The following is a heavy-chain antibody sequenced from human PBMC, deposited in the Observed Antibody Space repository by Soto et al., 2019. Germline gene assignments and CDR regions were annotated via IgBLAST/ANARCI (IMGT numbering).Heavy chain of an antibody. CDR2: ISYDGSNK. CDR1: GFTFSSYA. V-gene: IGHV3-30-3*02. CDR3: SKRKYCPSPTCFDY. D-gene: IGHD2-8*01. Sequence: PGGSLRLSCAASGFTFSSYAMHWVRQAPGKGLEWVAVISYDGSNKYYADSVKGRFTISRDNSKNTLYLQMNSLRAEDTAVYYCSKRKYCPSPTCFDYWGKGTQVTVSS. J-gene: IGHJ4*02.